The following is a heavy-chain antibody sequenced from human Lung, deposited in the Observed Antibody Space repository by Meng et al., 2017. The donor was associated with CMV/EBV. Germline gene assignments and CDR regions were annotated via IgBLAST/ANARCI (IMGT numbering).Heavy chain of an antibody. CDR2: SSPDSRDT. J-gene: IGHJ4*02. CDR3: ARDIIDSEGNRALDS. CDR1: GSRFSGYN. D-gene: IGHD3-22*01. Sequence: SGSRFSGYNIHWVRQTPGQGLEWVGVSSPDSRDTDYGRNFQGWVTVTRDTSINTVFLELTRLKFDDTALYYCARDIIDSEGNRALDSWGQGTLVTVSS. V-gene: IGHV1-2*04.